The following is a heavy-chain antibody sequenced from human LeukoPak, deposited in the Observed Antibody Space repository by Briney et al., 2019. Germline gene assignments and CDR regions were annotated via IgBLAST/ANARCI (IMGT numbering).Heavy chain of an antibody. J-gene: IGHJ2*01. Sequence: SETLSLTCTVSGGSISNYYWGWIRQPPGKGLECIGTIYYSGNTYYNPSLKSRATISVDTSKSHFSLRLSSVTAADTAVYYCARLKAGYWYFDLWGRGTLVTVSS. CDR3: ARLKAGYWYFDL. CDR1: GGSISNYY. V-gene: IGHV4-39*02. CDR2: IYYSGNT.